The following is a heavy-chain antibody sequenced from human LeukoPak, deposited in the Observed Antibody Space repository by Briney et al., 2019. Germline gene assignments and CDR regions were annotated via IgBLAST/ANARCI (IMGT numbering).Heavy chain of an antibody. Sequence: PSETLSLTCTVSGGSISSYRYCWIWNPPPAGKGLEWIGRIYSSGSTNYNPSLKSRVTIAVDTSKNQFSLKLSSVTAADTAVYYCARDRYGSGSASFDLWGRGTLVTVSS. CDR2: IYSSGST. V-gene: IGHV4-61*02. D-gene: IGHD3-10*01. CDR3: ARDRYGSGSASFDL. J-gene: IGHJ2*01. CDR1: GGSISSYRYC.